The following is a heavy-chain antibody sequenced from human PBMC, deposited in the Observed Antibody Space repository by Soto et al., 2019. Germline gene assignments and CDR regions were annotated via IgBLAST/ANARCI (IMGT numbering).Heavy chain of an antibody. J-gene: IGHJ4*02. Sequence: QVQLVESGGGVVQPGRSLRLSCAASGFTFSSYGMHWVRQAPGKGLEWVAVIWNDGSNKYYADSVKGRFTISRDNSKNTLYLQMNSLRAEDTAVYYCARVVDTAMGFDYWGQGTLVTVSS. V-gene: IGHV3-33*01. CDR2: IWNDGSNK. CDR3: ARVVDTAMGFDY. D-gene: IGHD5-18*01. CDR1: GFTFSSYG.